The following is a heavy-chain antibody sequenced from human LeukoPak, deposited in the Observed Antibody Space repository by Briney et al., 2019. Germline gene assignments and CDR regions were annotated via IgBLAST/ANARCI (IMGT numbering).Heavy chain of an antibody. V-gene: IGHV3-23*01. Sequence: GGSLRLSCAASGFTFSSYAMSWVRQAPGKGLEWVSAISGSGGSTYYADSVKGRFIISRDNSKNTLYLQMNSLRAEDTAVYYCAKANYYDSSGYSDWGQGTLVTVSS. CDR3: AKANYYDSSGYSD. CDR1: GFTFSSYA. CDR2: ISGSGGST. D-gene: IGHD3-22*01. J-gene: IGHJ4*02.